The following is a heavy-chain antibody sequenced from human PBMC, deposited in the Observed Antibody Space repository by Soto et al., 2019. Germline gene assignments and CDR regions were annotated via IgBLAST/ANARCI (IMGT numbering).Heavy chain of an antibody. Sequence: QVQLVQSGAEVKKPGASVKVSCKASGYTFTSYGISWVRQAPGQGLGWMGWISAYNGNTKYAQKVQGRVTMTTDTSTSTAYMELRSLRSDDTAVYYCARDPGKYFSSSWGEGYFDLWGRGTLVTVSS. CDR3: ARDPGKYFSSSWGEGYFDL. CDR2: ISAYNGNT. J-gene: IGHJ2*01. V-gene: IGHV1-18*01. CDR1: GYTFTSYG. D-gene: IGHD6-13*01.